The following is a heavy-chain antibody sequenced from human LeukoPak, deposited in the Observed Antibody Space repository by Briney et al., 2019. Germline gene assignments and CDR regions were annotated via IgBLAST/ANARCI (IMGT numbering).Heavy chain of an antibody. D-gene: IGHD3-22*01. J-gene: IGHJ4*02. CDR2: IYCGGTT. CDR1: GFTVSSNY. CDR3: ARGRWVYDSSGFYSDY. Sequence: GGSLRLSCAASGFTVSSNYMRWVREARGKGLEWVSDIYCGGTTYYAAYVKGRFTVSRDNSKSTVYLQMNSLRAEDTAVYYCARGRWVYDSSGFYSDYWGRGTLVTVSS. V-gene: IGHV3-53*01.